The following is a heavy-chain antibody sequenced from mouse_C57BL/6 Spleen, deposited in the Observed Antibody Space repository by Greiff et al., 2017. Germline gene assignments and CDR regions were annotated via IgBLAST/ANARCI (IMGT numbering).Heavy chain of an antibody. CDR2: INPNNGGT. CDR3: AKNYIFDY. V-gene: IGHV1-26*01. J-gene: IGHJ2*01. D-gene: IGHD2-12*01. CDR1: GYTFTDYY. Sequence: EVQLQQSGPELVKPGASVKISCKASGYTFTDYYMNWVKQSHGKSLEWIGDINPNNGGTSYNQKFKGKATLTADKSSSTAYMELRSLTYEDSEVYYSAKNYIFDYWGQGTTLTVSA.